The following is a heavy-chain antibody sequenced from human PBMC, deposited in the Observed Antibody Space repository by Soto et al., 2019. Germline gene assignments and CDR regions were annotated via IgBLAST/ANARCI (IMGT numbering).Heavy chain of an antibody. CDR2: TYYRSKWYN. CDR3: ARGGEYYDFWSGYYGYYGMDV. D-gene: IGHD3-3*01. Sequence: SQTLSLTCAISGDSVSSNSAAWNWIRQSPSRGLEWLGRTYYRSKWYNDYAVSVKSRITINPDTSKNQFSLQLNSVTPEDTAVYYCARGGEYYDFWSGYYGYYGMDVWAQGTTVPVSS. CDR1: GDSVSSNSAA. J-gene: IGHJ6*02. V-gene: IGHV6-1*01.